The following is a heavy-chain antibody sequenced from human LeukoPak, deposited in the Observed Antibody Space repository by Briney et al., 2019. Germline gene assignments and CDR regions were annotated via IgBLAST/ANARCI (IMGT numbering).Heavy chain of an antibody. Sequence: ASVTVSCKASGYTFTGYYMHWVRQAPGQGLEWMGWINPNSGGTNYAQKFQGRVTMTRDTSISTAYMELSRLRSDDTAVYYCAREFGSGSYREPFFDYWGQGTLVTVSS. V-gene: IGHV1-2*02. D-gene: IGHD3-10*01. CDR1: GYTFTGYY. CDR3: AREFGSGSYREPFFDY. J-gene: IGHJ4*02. CDR2: INPNSGGT.